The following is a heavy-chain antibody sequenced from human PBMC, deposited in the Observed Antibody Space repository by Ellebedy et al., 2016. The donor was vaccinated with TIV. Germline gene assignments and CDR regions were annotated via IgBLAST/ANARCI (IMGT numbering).Heavy chain of an antibody. CDR3: AKERNPRWVGPTYYEH. Sequence: GESLKISCAASAATIRSGWRHSLCQAPATWLVWSSGLSIGGGSTYYADSVNGRFTVSRDNSKNTLYLQMDSLRPEDTALYYCAKERNPRWVGPTYYEHWGQGSLVTVTS. V-gene: IGHV3-74*01. D-gene: IGHD1-26*01. J-gene: IGHJ4*02. CDR2: LSIGGGST. CDR1: AATIRSGW.